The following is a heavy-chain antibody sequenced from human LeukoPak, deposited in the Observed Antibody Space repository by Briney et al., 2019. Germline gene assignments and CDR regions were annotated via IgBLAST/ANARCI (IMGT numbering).Heavy chain of an antibody. J-gene: IGHJ4*02. CDR3: AKSFYDYSNYAQHY. D-gene: IGHD4-11*01. CDR2: ISGSGGST. V-gene: IGHV3-23*01. CDR1: GFTFSSSA. Sequence: GGSLRLSCAASGFTFSSSAMNWVRQAPGKGLEWVSAISGSGGSTYYADSVKGRFTISRDNSKNTLYLQMNSLRAEDTAVYYCAKSFYDYSNYAQHYWGQGTLVTVSS.